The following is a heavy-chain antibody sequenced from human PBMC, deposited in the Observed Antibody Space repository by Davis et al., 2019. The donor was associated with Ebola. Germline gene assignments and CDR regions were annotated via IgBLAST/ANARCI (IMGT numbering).Heavy chain of an antibody. Sequence: GESLKISCAASGFTFSSYAMHWVLQAPGKGLEWVAVISYDGSNKYYADSVKGRFTISRDNSKNTLYLQMNSLKVEDTAVYYCAKDKGDVVVMVPANLFDPWGQGTLVIVSS. J-gene: IGHJ5*02. D-gene: IGHD2-15*01. CDR3: AKDKGDVVVMVPANLFDP. V-gene: IGHV3-30*04. CDR1: GFTFSSYA. CDR2: ISYDGSNK.